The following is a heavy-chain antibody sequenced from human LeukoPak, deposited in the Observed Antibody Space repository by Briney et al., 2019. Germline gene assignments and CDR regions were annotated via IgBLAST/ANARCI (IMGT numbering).Heavy chain of an antibody. CDR3: TTADYDFWSGYAA. CDR2: IKSKTDGGTT. J-gene: IGHJ5*02. Sequence: GGSLRLSCAASGFTFSNAWMNWVRQAPGKGLEWVGRIKSKTDGGTTDYAAPVKGGFTISRDDSKNTLYLQMNSLKTEDTAVYYCTTADYDFWSGYAAWGQGTLVTVSS. D-gene: IGHD3-3*01. V-gene: IGHV3-15*07. CDR1: GFTFSNAW.